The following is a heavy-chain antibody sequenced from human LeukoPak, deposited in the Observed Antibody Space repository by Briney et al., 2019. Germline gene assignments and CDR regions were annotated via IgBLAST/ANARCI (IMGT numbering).Heavy chain of an antibody. CDR2: IYYSGST. CDR3: AESIAARREFDY. J-gene: IGHJ4*02. D-gene: IGHD6-6*01. V-gene: IGHV4-30-4*08. CDR1: GGSISSGDYY. Sequence: SQTLSLTCTVSGGSISSGDYYWSWIRQPPGKGLEWIGYIYYSGSTYYNPSLKSRVTISVDTSKNQFSLKLSSVTAADTAVYYCAESIAARREFDYWGQGSLVTVSS.